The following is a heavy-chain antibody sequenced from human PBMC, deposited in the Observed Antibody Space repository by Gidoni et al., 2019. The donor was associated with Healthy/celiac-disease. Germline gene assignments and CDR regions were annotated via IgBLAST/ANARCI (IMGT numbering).Heavy chain of an antibody. V-gene: IGHV3-23*01. Sequence: EVQLLESGGGLVQPGGSLRLSCAASGFTFSSYAMSWVHQAPGKGMGGVSAISGSGGSTYYADSVKGRFTISRDNSKNTLYLQMNSLRAEDTAVYYCAKWKYSSGWFGYWGQGTLVTVSS. CDR3: AKWKYSSGWFGY. J-gene: IGHJ5*01. CDR2: ISGSGGST. CDR1: GFTFSSYA. D-gene: IGHD6-19*01.